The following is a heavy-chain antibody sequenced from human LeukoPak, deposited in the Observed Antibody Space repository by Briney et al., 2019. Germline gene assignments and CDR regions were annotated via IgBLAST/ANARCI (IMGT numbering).Heavy chain of an antibody. J-gene: IGHJ4*02. V-gene: IGHV3-15*01. CDR2: IRSETDGGTT. CDR3: ATIYSDSSGYYNHYFDN. CDR1: GFTFSNAW. D-gene: IGHD3-22*01. Sequence: GGSLRLSCAASGFTFSNAWISWVRQVPGKGLEWVGRIRSETDGGTTDYAALVQGRFTISRDDSKNTLYLQLNSLKAEDTAVYFCATIYSDSSGYYNHYFDNWGQGTLVTVSS.